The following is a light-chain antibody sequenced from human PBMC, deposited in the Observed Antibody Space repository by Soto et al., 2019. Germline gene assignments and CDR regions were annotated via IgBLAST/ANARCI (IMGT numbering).Light chain of an antibody. Sequence: EIVLTQSPATLSLSPGERVTLSCRASQNVSTYLAWYQQKPGQAPRLLIYDASDRATGIPSRFSGSGSGTDFTLTISSPEPDDSAVYYCQQRTNSLTFGPGTKVDIK. V-gene: IGKV3-11*01. CDR2: DAS. CDR1: QNVSTY. J-gene: IGKJ3*01. CDR3: QQRTNSLT.